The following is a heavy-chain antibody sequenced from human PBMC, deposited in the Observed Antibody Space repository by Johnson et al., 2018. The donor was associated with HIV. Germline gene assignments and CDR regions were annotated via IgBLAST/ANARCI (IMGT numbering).Heavy chain of an antibody. Sequence: VQLVESGGGVVQPGGSLRLSCPASGFTFSSYAMHWVRLAPGKGLEWVSGISWNSASIGYADSVKGRFTISRDNAKNSLYLQMNSLRPEDTALYYCAKDMGYSSFGYGFDIWGQGTMVTVSS. CDR3: AKDMGYSSFGYGFDI. J-gene: IGHJ3*02. CDR2: ISWNSASI. D-gene: IGHD6-13*01. CDR1: GFTFSSYA. V-gene: IGHV3-9*01.